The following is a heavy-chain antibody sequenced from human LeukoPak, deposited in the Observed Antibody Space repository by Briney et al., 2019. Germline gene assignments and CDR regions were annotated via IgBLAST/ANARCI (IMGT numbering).Heavy chain of an antibody. CDR2: IPYDGSNK. V-gene: IGHV3-30*18. J-gene: IGHJ6*02. Sequence: PGGSVRLSCASSGFIFSSYGKHGVRQARSRGREGVAVIPYDGSNKYYADSVKGRFTISRDNSKNTLYMQMNSLRADDTAVYYCAKEYCTNGVCSSWQSSYYYYGMDVWGQGTTVTVSS. CDR1: GFIFSSYG. CDR3: AKEYCTNGVCSSWQSSYYYYGMDV. D-gene: IGHD2-8*01.